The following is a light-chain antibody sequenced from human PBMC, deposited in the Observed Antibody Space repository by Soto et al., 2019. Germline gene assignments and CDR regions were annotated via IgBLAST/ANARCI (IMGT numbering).Light chain of an antibody. J-gene: IGKJ1*01. V-gene: IGKV1-5*03. CDR1: QSISSW. CDR2: KAS. Sequence: DIQMTQSPSTLSASVGDRVTITCRASQSISSWLAWYQQKPGKAPKLLIYKASSLESGVPSRFRGSGSGTEFTLTISSLPPDDFATYYCQQYNSYSWTFGQVTKVEIK. CDR3: QQYNSYSWT.